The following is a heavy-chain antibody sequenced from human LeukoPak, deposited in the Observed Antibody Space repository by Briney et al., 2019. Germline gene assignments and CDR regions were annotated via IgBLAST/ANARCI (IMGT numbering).Heavy chain of an antibody. J-gene: IGHJ6*02. Sequence: GASVKVSCKASGYTFTSHTMHWVRQAPGQGLEWMGWINPNSGGTNYAQKFQGWVTMTRDTSISTAYMELSRLRSDDTAVYYCARDRGYYYDSSGYYTENYYYGMDVWGQGTTVTVSS. CDR2: INPNSGGT. D-gene: IGHD3-22*01. CDR1: GYTFTSHT. V-gene: IGHV1-2*04. CDR3: ARDRGYYYDSSGYYTENYYYGMDV.